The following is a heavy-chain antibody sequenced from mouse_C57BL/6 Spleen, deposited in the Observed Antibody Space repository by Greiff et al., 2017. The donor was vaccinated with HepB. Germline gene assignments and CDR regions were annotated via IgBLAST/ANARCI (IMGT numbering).Heavy chain of an antibody. Sequence: EVKLQESGPGLVKPSQSLSLTCSVTGYSITSGYYWNWIRQFPGNKLEWMGYISYDGSNNYNPSLKNRISITRDTSKNQFFLKLNSVTTEDTATYYCAEDSSGYGPDYWGQGTTLTVSS. J-gene: IGHJ2*01. D-gene: IGHD3-2*02. CDR3: AEDSSGYGPDY. CDR1: GYSITSGYY. V-gene: IGHV3-6*01. CDR2: ISYDGSN.